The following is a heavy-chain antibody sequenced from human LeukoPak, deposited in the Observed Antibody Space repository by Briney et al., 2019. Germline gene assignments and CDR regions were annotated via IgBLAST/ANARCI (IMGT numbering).Heavy chain of an antibody. CDR1: GGSISSSSYY. CDR2: IYYSGST. V-gene: IGHV4-61*05. J-gene: IGHJ3*02. D-gene: IGHD3-16*01. Sequence: SETLSLTCTVSGGSISSSSYYWGWIRQPPGKGLEWIGYIYYSGSTNYNPSLKSRVTISVDTSKNQFSLKLSSVTAADTAVYYCAGVGGNAFDIWGQGTMVTVSS. CDR3: AGVGGNAFDI.